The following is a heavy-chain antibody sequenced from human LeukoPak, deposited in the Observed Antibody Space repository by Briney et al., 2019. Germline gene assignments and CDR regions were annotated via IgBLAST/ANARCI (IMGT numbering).Heavy chain of an antibody. CDR3: AREVAGNWFDP. CDR1: GYTFTSYG. V-gene: IGHV1-18*01. J-gene: IGHJ5*02. D-gene: IGHD6-19*01. CDR2: ISAYNGST. Sequence: ASVKVSCTTSGYTFTSYGISWVRQAPGQGLEWMGWISAYNGSTNYAQKLQGRVTMTTDTSTSTAYMELRSLRSDDTALYYCAREVAGNWFDPWGQGTLVTVSS.